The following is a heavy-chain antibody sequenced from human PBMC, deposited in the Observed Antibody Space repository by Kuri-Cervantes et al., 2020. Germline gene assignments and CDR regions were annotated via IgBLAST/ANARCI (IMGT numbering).Heavy chain of an antibody. D-gene: IGHD6-13*01. CDR2: ISAYNGNT. Sequence: ASVKVSCKASGYTFTSYGISWVRQAPGQGLEWMGWISAYNGNTNYAQKLQGRVTMTTDTSTSTAYMELSSLRSEDTAVYYCARRRPSSSWYSGRGVGGWFDPWGQGTLVTVSS. CDR1: GYTFTSYG. J-gene: IGHJ5*02. V-gene: IGHV1-18*01. CDR3: ARRRPSSSWYSGRGVGGWFDP.